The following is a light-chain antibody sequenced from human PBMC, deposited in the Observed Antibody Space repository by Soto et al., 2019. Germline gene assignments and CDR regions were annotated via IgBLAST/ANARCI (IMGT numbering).Light chain of an antibody. J-gene: IGKJ4*01. CDR1: QGISSY. CDR3: QQYDNLPLT. CDR2: DAS. Sequence: IRMTQSPSSLAASTGERVTITYRASQGISSYLAWYKQKPGKAPKIMSYDASNLETGVPSRFSGSGSGTDFTFTISSLQPEDIETYYCQQYDNLPLTFGGGTKVDIK. V-gene: IGKV1-33*01.